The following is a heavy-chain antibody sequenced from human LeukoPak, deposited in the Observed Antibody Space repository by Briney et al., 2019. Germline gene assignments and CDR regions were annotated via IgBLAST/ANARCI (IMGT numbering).Heavy chain of an antibody. J-gene: IGHJ6*02. Sequence: SETLSLTCTVSGGSIGSFYWTWIRQAPRKGLEWIGSVYYTGSTNYNPSLKSRVTISIDTSRSQFSLKLTSVTVADTAVYYCARDSRYSYGSGGMDVWGQGTTVTVSS. D-gene: IGHD3-10*01. CDR2: VYYTGST. CDR1: GGSIGSFY. CDR3: ARDSRYSYGSGGMDV. V-gene: IGHV4-59*01.